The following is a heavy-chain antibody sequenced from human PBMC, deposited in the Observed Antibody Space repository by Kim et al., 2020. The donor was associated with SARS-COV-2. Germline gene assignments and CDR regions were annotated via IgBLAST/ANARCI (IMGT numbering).Heavy chain of an antibody. D-gene: IGHD3-10*01. J-gene: IGHJ5*02. V-gene: IGHV1-2*06. CDR1: GYTFTGYY. CDR2: INPFNGDT. CDR3: ARDRDMVRGVSTKFNWFDP. Sequence: ASVKVSCKASGYTFTGYYLHWVRQAPGQGLEWMGRINPFNGDTIYAQKCQGRVTMARDTSISIAYMDLNRLTSDVTAVYYCARDRDMVRGVSTKFNWFDPWGQGPLVTVSS.